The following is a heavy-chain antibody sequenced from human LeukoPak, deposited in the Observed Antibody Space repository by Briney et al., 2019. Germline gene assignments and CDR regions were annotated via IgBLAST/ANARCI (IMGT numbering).Heavy chain of an antibody. CDR2: ISSSSSYI. CDR3: ARVGYSSSWSPSDY. J-gene: IGHJ4*02. V-gene: IGHV3-21*06. D-gene: IGHD6-13*01. Sequence: GGSLRLACAASGFTFSSYSMNWVRQAPGKGLEWVSSISSSSSYIYYADSVKGRFTISRDNAKNSLYLQMNSLRAEDTAVYYCARVGYSSSWSPSDYWGQGALVTVSS. CDR1: GFTFSSYS.